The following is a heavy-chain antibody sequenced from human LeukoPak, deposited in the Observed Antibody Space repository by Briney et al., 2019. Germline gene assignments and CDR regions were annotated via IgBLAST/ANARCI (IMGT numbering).Heavy chain of an antibody. Sequence: PGGSLRLSCAASGFTFSSYAMYWVRQAPGKGLEWVSTISDSGGSTYYADSVKGRFTISRDNSKNTLYLQMNSLRAEDTAVYYCAKDGLRGDFGYWGQGTLVTVSS. CDR2: ISDSGGST. D-gene: IGHD5-12*01. CDR3: AKDGLRGDFGY. CDR1: GFTFSSYA. J-gene: IGHJ4*02. V-gene: IGHV3-23*01.